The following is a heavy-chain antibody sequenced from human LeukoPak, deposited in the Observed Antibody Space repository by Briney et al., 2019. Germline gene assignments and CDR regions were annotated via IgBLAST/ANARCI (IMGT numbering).Heavy chain of an antibody. J-gene: IGHJ3*02. V-gene: IGHV1-8*01. CDR3: ARDPTSENPFDI. D-gene: IGHD1-14*01. CDR2: MNPISGNT. CDR1: GYTFTSYD. Sequence: ASVKVSCKASGYTFTSYDINWVRQATGQGLEWMGWMNPISGNTGYAQKFQGRVTMTRDTSISTAYMELSSLRSEDTAVYYCARDPTSENPFDIWGQGTMVTVSS.